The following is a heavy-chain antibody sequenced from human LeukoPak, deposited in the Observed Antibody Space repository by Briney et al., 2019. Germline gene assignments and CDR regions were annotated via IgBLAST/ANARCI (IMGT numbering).Heavy chain of an antibody. CDR1: GYPFTGYY. Sequence: ASVKVSCKASGYPFTGYYIHWVRQAPGQGLEWMGWISPNTGDTNYAQKFQGRVTMTRDTSISTAYMELSRLRSDDTAMYYCARATGHYYYGMDVWGQGTTVTVSS. J-gene: IGHJ6*02. D-gene: IGHD4-11*01. CDR2: ISPNTGDT. V-gene: IGHV1-2*02. CDR3: ARATGHYYYGMDV.